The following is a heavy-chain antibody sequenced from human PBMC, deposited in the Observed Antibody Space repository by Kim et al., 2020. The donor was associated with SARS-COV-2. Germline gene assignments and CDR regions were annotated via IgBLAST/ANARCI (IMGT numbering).Heavy chain of an antibody. CDR3: AREPRAEAA. J-gene: IGHJ5*02. Sequence: GGSLRLSCAASGFTIENEWMSWVRQAPGKGPEWVANINEDGGEKNYVDSVKGRFSISRDNAKNSLYLQMNSLRDEDTAVYYCAREPRAEAAWGQGTRVTVFS. CDR2: INEDGGEK. D-gene: IGHD6-6*01. CDR1: GFTIENEW. V-gene: IGHV3-7*03.